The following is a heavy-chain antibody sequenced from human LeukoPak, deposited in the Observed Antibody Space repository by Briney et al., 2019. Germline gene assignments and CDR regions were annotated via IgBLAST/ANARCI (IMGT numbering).Heavy chain of an antibody. Sequence: ASVKVSCKASGGTLSRFAISWVRQAPGQGLEWMGGIIAIFGTANYAQKFQGRVTLTADESTSTAYMELSSLRSEDTAVYYCARVAPNNWFDPWGQGTLVTVSS. CDR2: IIAIFGTA. CDR3: ARVAPNNWFDP. V-gene: IGHV1-69*13. J-gene: IGHJ5*02. CDR1: GGTLSRFA.